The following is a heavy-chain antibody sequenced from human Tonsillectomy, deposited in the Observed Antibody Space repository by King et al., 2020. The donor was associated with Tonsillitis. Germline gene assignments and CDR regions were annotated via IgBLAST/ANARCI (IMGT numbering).Heavy chain of an antibody. CDR3: ARGLGGSYYYGVDV. J-gene: IGHJ6*02. CDR2: ISGYNGNT. V-gene: IGHV1-18*04. CDR1: GYTFTNYG. Sequence: QLVQSGAEVKKPGASVQVSCKASGYTFTNYGITWVRQAPGQGLEWMGWISGYNGNTNDAQKFQGRVTLTTDTSTTTAYMELRSLRSDDTAIFYCARGLGGSYYYGVDVWGPGTTVTVSS. D-gene: IGHD3-16*01.